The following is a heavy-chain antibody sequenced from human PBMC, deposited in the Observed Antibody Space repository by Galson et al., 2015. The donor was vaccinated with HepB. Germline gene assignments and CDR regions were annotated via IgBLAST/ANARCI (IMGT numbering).Heavy chain of an antibody. V-gene: IGHV4-34*01. J-gene: IGHJ5*02. CDR2: INHSGGT. D-gene: IGHD6-13*01. CDR3: ARGEDSRYSSSWSPMFDP. CDR1: GGSFSGYY. Sequence: ETLSLTCAVYGGSFSGYYWSWIRQPPGKGLEWIGEINHSGGTNYNPSLKSRVTISVDTSKNQFSLKLSSVTAADTAVYYCARGEDSRYSSSWSPMFDPWGQGTLVTVSS.